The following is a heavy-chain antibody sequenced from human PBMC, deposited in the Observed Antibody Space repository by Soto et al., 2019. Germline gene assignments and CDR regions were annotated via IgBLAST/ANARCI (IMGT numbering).Heavy chain of an antibody. V-gene: IGHV3-7*01. Sequence: EEQLVESGGGLVQPGGALRLSCAGSEFMLSSHWMTWVRQAPGKGLEWVANIRQDGSEKHYVDSVKGRFTISRDNAKTSLYLQMNSLRAEDTAVYYCARGHYGMDVWGQGTTVTVSS. CDR2: IRQDGSEK. J-gene: IGHJ6*02. CDR1: EFMLSSHW. CDR3: ARGHYGMDV.